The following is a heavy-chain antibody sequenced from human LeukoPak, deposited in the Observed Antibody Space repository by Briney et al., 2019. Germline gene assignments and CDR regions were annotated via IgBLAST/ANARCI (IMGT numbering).Heavy chain of an antibody. CDR2: IYYSGST. Sequence: SETLSLTCTVSGGSISSGGYYWSWIRQPPGKGLEWIGYIYYSGSTNYNPSLKSRVTISVDTSKNQFSLKLSSVTAADTAVYYCARAIGYGDSPPDYWGQGTLVTVSS. V-gene: IGHV4-61*08. D-gene: IGHD4-17*01. J-gene: IGHJ4*02. CDR3: ARAIGYGDSPPDY. CDR1: GGSISSGGYY.